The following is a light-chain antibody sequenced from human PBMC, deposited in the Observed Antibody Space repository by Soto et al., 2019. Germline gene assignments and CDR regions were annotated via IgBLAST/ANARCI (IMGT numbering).Light chain of an antibody. Sequence: QSALTQPASVSGSPGQSITISCSGTSSEIGAYNFVSWYQQHPGKAPKLMIYDVSSRPSGVSDRFSGSKSGNTASLTISGLQAEDEADYYCSSYTSNNTVAVLFGEGTKVTGL. CDR3: SSYTSNNTVAVL. CDR1: SSEIGAYNF. CDR2: DVS. V-gene: IGLV2-14*01. J-gene: IGLJ2*01.